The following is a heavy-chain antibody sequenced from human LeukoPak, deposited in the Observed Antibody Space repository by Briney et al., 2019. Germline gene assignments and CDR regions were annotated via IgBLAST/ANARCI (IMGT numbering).Heavy chain of an antibody. Sequence: QPGGSLRLSCAASGFTFSSYAMHWVRQAPGKGLEWVAVISYDGSNKYYADSVKGRFTISRDNSKNTLYLQMNSLRAEDTAVYYCARDRRRIRYYFDYWGQGTLVTVSS. CDR2: ISYDGSNK. CDR1: GFTFSSYA. CDR3: ARDRRRIRYYFDY. J-gene: IGHJ4*02. D-gene: IGHD2-15*01. V-gene: IGHV3-30-3*01.